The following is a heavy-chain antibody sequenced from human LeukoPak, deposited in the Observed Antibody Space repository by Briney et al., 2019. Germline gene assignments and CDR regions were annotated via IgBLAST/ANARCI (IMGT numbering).Heavy chain of an antibody. V-gene: IGHV1-2*02. CDR2: INPNSGGT. J-gene: IGHJ3*02. Sequence: GVSVKVSCKASGYTFTGYYMHWVRQAPGQGLEWMGWINPNSGGTNYAQKFQGRVTMTRDTSISTAYMELSRPRSDDTAVYYCARADPFFDSSGYHYAFDIWGQGTMVTVSS. D-gene: IGHD3-22*01. CDR1: GYTFTGYY. CDR3: ARADPFFDSSGYHYAFDI.